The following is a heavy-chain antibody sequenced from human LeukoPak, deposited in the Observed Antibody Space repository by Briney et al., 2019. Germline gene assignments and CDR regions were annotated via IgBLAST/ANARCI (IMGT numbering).Heavy chain of an antibody. J-gene: IGHJ4*02. D-gene: IGHD6-25*01. V-gene: IGHV2-5*01. CDR2: IYWNDDK. Sequence: SGPTLVKPPQTLTLTCTFSGFSLSTSGVGVGWIRQPPGKALEWLALIYWNDDKRYGPSLKSRLTITKDTSKNQVVLTMTNMDPVDTATYYCAHRSLSGGHFDYWGQGTLVTVSS. CDR1: GFSLSTSGVG. CDR3: AHRSLSGGHFDY.